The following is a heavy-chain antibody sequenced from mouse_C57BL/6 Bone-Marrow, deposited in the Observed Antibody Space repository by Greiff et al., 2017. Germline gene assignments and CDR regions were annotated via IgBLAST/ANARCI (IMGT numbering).Heavy chain of an antibody. CDR1: GFTFSSYA. D-gene: IGHD1-2*01. Sequence: EVQLVEPGAGLVKPGGSLKLSCAASGFTFSSYAMSWVRQTPEQRLEWVATISDGGSYTYYTENVKGRFTITKDNAKNNLYLQVGHLNYEDTAIYYFARSNYYGLFDYWGQGTTLTVSS. CDR3: ARSNYYGLFDY. V-gene: IGHV5-4*01. J-gene: IGHJ2*01. CDR2: ISDGGSYT.